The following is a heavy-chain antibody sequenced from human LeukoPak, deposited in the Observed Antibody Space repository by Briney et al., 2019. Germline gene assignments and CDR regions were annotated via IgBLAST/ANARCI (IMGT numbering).Heavy chain of an antibody. J-gene: IGHJ4*02. Sequence: GESLKISCKGSGYNFATYWIAWVRQMPGKGLEWMGIIFPGDSDIQYSPSFQGQVTVSADRSINTAYLQWTRLEASDTAMYYCARGLRGTYRYILDYWGQGTLVTVSS. V-gene: IGHV5-51*01. CDR2: IFPGDSDI. CDR3: ARGLRGTYRYILDY. CDR1: GYNFATYW. D-gene: IGHD3-16*02.